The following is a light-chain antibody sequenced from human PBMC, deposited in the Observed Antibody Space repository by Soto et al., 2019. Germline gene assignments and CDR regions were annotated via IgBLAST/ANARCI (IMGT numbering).Light chain of an antibody. CDR1: QSVSLS. J-gene: IGKJ1*01. V-gene: IGKV3-11*01. CDR3: QERTGWPPWT. CDR2: DAS. Sequence: EIVLTQSPATLSLSPGGRATLSCRASQSVSLSLAWYQQKPGQAPRLLIYDASKRASGFPARFSGSGSGTDFTLTISSLEPADFAVYYCQERTGWPPWTLRPGTKV.